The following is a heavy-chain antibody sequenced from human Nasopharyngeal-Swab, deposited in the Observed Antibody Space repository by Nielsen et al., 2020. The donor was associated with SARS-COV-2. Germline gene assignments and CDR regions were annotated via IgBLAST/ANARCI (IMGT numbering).Heavy chain of an antibody. CDR3: RVVPAAMWYYYYGMVV. CDR2: FDPEDGET. V-gene: IGHV1-24*01. CDR1: GYTLTELS. D-gene: IGHD2-2*01. Sequence: ASVKVSCKVSGYTLTELSMHWVRQAPGKGLEWMGGFDPEDGETIYAQKFQGRVTMTEDTSTDTAYMELSSLRSEDTAVYYCRVVPAAMWYYYYGMVVWGQGTTVTVSS. J-gene: IGHJ6*02.